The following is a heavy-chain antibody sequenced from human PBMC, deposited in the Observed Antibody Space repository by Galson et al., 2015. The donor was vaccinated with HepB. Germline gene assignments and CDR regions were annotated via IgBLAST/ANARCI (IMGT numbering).Heavy chain of an antibody. Sequence: SVKVSCKASGYTFTSYAMNWVRQAPGQGLEWMGWINTNTGNPTYAQGFTGRFVFSLDTSVSTAYLQISSLKAEDTAVYYCAREGVVGALFRYYYMDVWGKGTTVTVSS. CDR1: GYTFTSYA. CDR2: INTNTGNP. V-gene: IGHV7-4-1*02. J-gene: IGHJ6*03. CDR3: AREGVVGALFRYYYMDV. D-gene: IGHD1-26*01.